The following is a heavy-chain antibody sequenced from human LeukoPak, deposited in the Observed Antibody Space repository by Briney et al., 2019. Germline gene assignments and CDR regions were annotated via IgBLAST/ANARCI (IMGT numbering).Heavy chain of an antibody. J-gene: IGHJ4*02. V-gene: IGHV3-21*01. CDR1: GFTFSSYW. D-gene: IGHD6-13*01. CDR2: ISSSSSYI. Sequence: SGGSLRLSCAASGFTFSSYWMSWVRQALGKGLEWVSSISSSSSYIYYADSVKGRFTISRDNAKNSLYLQMNSLRAEDTAVYYCARAPPGIAAAPTPFFDYWGQGTLVTVSS. CDR3: ARAPPGIAAAPTPFFDY.